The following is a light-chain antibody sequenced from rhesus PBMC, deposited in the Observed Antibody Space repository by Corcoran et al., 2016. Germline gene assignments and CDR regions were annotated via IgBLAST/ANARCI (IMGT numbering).Light chain of an antibody. CDR3: QQVYSPPRT. J-gene: IGKJ1*01. CDR1: QSILYSSNNKNH. CDR2: WAS. Sequence: DIVMTQSPDSLAVSLGERVTINCKSSQSILYSSNNKNHLAWYQQKPGQAPKLLIYWASTRESGVPNRCRCSGSGTDFTLTISGLQAEDAAVYYCQQVYSPPRTFGQGTKVEIK. V-gene: IGKV4-1*01.